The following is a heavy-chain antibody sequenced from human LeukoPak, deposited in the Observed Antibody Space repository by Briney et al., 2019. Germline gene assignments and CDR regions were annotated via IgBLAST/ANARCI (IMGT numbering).Heavy chain of an antibody. D-gene: IGHD5-12*01. CDR1: GFTFSSYG. CDR2: IRYDGSNK. J-gene: IGHJ6*02. Sequence: GGSLRLSCAASGFTFSSYGMHWVRQAPGKGLEWVAFIRYDGSNKYYADSVKGRFTISRDNSKNTLYLQMNSLRAEDTAVYYCAKDCLEPDSGYDCKNGMDVWGQGTTVTVSS. V-gene: IGHV3-30*02. CDR3: AKDCLEPDSGYDCKNGMDV.